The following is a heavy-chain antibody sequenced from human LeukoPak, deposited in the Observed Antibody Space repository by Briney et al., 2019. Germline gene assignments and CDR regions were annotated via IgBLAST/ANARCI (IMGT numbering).Heavy chain of an antibody. CDR1: GGSISSGSYY. D-gene: IGHD1-20*01. CDR3: ARGGNWNDRAFDI. V-gene: IGHV4-61*02. CDR2: IYTSGST. Sequence: SETLSLTCTVSGGSISSGSYYWSWIRQPAGKGLEWIGRIYTSGSTNYNPSLKSRVTISVDTSKNQFSLKLSSVTAADTAVYYCARGGNWNDRAFDIWGQGTMVTVSS. J-gene: IGHJ3*02.